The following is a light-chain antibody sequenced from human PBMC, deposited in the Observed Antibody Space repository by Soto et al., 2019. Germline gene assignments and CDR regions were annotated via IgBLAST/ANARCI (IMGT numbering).Light chain of an antibody. CDR1: SSDVGGYNY. CDR2: DVS. CDR3: SSYTSSSTVV. Sequence: QSALTQPASVSGSPGQSITISCTGTSSDVGGYNYVSWYQHHPGKAPKLMIYDVSNRPSGVSNGYSGSKSGNTASLTISGLQAEDEADYYCSSYTSSSTVVFGGGTKLAVL. V-gene: IGLV2-14*03. J-gene: IGLJ2*01.